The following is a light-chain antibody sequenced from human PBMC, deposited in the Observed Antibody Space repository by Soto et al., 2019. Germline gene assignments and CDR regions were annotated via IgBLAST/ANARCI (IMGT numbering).Light chain of an antibody. V-gene: IGLV1-40*01. CDR1: SSNIGADYD. CDR2: ANT. CDR3: HSYSCSSRSGFV. Sequence: QSVLTQPPSVSGAPGQRLTISCTGSSSNIGADYDVPWYQQLPGTAPKLLIYANTNRPSGVPDRFSGSKSGISASLAITGPHAEAEAEYYCHSYSCSSRSGFVFGSGTKLTVL. J-gene: IGLJ1*01.